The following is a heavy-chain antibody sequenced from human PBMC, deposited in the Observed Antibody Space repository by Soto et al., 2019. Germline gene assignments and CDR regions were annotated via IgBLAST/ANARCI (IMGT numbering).Heavy chain of an antibody. CDR1: GGSISGRNW. Sequence: QVHLQESGPGLVKPSGTLSLTCVVSGGSISGRNWWSWVRQAPGKGLEWIGEVFHSGDTTYSPSLRSRVTISVDKSKNQFSLNLISVTAADTAVYYCTRLIYDSRLNYFYFDLWGQGALGTVSS. D-gene: IGHD3-22*01. CDR3: TRLIYDSRLNYFYFDL. CDR2: VFHSGDT. V-gene: IGHV4-4*02. J-gene: IGHJ4*02.